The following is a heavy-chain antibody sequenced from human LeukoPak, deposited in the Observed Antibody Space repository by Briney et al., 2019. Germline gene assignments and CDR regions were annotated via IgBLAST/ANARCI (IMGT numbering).Heavy chain of an antibody. CDR1: GGSFSGYY. J-gene: IGHJ4*02. V-gene: IGHV4-34*01. CDR3: ARLKEWFGELLL. Sequence: PSETLSLTCAVYGGSFSGYYWSWIRQPPGKGLEWIGEINHSGSTYYNPSLKSRVTISVDTSKNQFSLKLSSVTAADTAVYYCARLKEWFGELLLWGQGTLVTVSS. D-gene: IGHD3-10*01. CDR2: INHSGST.